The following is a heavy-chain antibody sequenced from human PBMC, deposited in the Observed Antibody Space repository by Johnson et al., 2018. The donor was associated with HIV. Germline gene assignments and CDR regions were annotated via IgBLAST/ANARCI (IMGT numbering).Heavy chain of an antibody. V-gene: IGHV3-74*01. CDR2: INGDGSRT. CDR3: AKDRGYSWVPPDAFDI. J-gene: IGHJ3*02. D-gene: IGHD1-26*01. Sequence: VQLVESGGGLIQPGGSLRLSCAASGFTFSDHWMQWVRQAPGKGLVWVSRINGDGSRTSYADSVKGRFTISRDNSKNTLYLQMNSLRAEDTAVYYCAKDRGYSWVPPDAFDIWGQGTMVTVSS. CDR1: GFTFSDHW.